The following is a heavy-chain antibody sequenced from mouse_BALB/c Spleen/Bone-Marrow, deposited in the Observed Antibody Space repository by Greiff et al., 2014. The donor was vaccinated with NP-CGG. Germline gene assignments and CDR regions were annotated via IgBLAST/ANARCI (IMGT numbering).Heavy chain of an antibody. CDR1: GFTFSSFG. J-gene: IGHJ4*01. CDR3: ARSPYGYDCRDY. Sequence: VQLQQSGGGLVQPGGSRKLSCAASGFTFSSFGMHWVRQAPEKGLEWVAYISSGSSTIYYADTVKGRFTISRDNPKNTLFLQMTSLRSEDTAMYYCARSPYGYDCRDYWGQGTSVTVSS. CDR2: ISSGSSTI. D-gene: IGHD2-2*01. V-gene: IGHV5-17*02.